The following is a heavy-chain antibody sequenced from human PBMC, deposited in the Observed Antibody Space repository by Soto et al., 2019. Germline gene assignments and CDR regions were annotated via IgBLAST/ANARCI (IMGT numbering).Heavy chain of an antibody. CDR1: GFAFSSYA. Sequence: PGGSLRLSCAASGFAFSSYAMNWVRQAPGKGLEWVSAISGSGDTTYYADSVKGRFAISRDNSKNTLYLQMDSLRAEDTAVYYCAKVPFLEWLVYFVYWGQGTLVTVSS. CDR3: AKVPFLEWLVYFVY. D-gene: IGHD3-3*01. CDR2: ISGSGDTT. J-gene: IGHJ4*02. V-gene: IGHV3-23*01.